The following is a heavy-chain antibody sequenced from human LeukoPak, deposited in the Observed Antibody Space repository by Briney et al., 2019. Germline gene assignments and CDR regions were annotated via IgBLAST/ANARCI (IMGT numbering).Heavy chain of an antibody. D-gene: IGHD3-22*01. CDR2: ISSSSSTI. V-gene: IGHV3-48*02. J-gene: IGHJ3*02. CDR3: AREVYYDSSGYYYYAFDI. Sequence: GGSLRLSCAASGFTFSSYEMNWVRQAPGKGLEWLSDISSSSSTIYYADSVKGRFTISRDNAKNSLYLQMNSLRDEDTAVYYCAREVYYDSSGYYYYAFDIWGQGTMVTVSS. CDR1: GFTFSSYE.